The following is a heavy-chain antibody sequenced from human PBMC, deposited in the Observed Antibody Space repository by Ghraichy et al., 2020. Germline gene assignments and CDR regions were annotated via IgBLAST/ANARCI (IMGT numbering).Heavy chain of an antibody. CDR2: INHSGST. D-gene: IGHD3-10*01. Sequence: SETLSLTCAVYGGSFSGYYWSWIRQPPGKGLEWIGEINHSGSTNYNPSLKSRVTISVDTSKNQFSLKLSSVTAADTAVYYCARRNMVRGVIRKVERYYFDYWGQGTLVTVSS. CDR3: ARRNMVRGVIRKVERYYFDY. V-gene: IGHV4-34*01. CDR1: GGSFSGYY. J-gene: IGHJ4*02.